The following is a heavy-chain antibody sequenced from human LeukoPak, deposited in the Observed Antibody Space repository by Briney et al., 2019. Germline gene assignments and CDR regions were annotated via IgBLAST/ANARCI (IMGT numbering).Heavy chain of an antibody. Sequence: GGSPRLSCAVSGFTFSSYWMHWVRQAPGKGLVWVSRINSDGSGTSYADSVKGRFTISRDNAKNTLYLQLNSLRAEDTAVYYCARDVGYSFDYWGQGTLVTVSS. CDR2: INSDGSGT. CDR1: GFTFSSYW. J-gene: IGHJ4*02. CDR3: ARDVGYSFDY. V-gene: IGHV3-74*01. D-gene: IGHD2-15*01.